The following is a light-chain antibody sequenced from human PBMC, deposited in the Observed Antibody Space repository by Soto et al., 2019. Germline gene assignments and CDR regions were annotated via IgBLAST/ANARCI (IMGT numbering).Light chain of an antibody. Sequence: KKSPGTVALSTGERASLSCRASQSVTSSYLAWYQQKPGQAPRLLIYGASTRATGIPARFSGSGSGTEFTLTISSLQSEDFAVYYCPVYNMLLRTFCQVSKVDIK. CDR2: GAS. J-gene: IGKJ1*01. CDR3: PVYNMLLRT. V-gene: IGKV3-15*01. CDR1: QSVTSSY.